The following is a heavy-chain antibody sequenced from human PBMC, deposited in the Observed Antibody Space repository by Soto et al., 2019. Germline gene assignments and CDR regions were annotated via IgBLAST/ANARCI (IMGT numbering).Heavy chain of an antibody. CDR2: ISGSGAGT. CDR3: TPRASFSGYFHY. D-gene: IGHD1-26*01. J-gene: IGHJ4*02. V-gene: IGHV3-23*01. CDR1: GFTFSSYA. Sequence: PGGSLRLSCAASGFTFSSYAMSWVRQAPGKGLEWVSDISGSGAGTYYADSVKGRFTVSRDNSENTLYLQMNSLRADDTAVYYCTPRASFSGYFHYWGQGTLVTVSS.